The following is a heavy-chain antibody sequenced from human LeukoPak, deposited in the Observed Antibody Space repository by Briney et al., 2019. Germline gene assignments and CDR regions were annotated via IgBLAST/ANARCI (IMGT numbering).Heavy chain of an antibody. CDR3: AKDVAMIVVVTDY. J-gene: IGHJ4*02. Sequence: GASLRLSCAASGFTFSSYAMSWVRQAPGKGLEWVSAISGSGGSTYYADSVKGRFTISRDNSKNTLYLQMNSLRAEDTGVYYCAKDVAMIVVVTDYWGQGTLVTVSS. V-gene: IGHV3-23*01. CDR1: GFTFSSYA. CDR2: ISGSGGST. D-gene: IGHD3-22*01.